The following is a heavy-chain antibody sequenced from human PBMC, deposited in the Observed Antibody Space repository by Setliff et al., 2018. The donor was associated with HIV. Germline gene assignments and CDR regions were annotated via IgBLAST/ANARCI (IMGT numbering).Heavy chain of an antibody. J-gene: IGHJ3*02. V-gene: IGHV3-7*03. CDR1: GFTFSHYW. D-gene: IGHD2-21*02. CDR3: ARGPGCGGDCRAFAMDSFDM. CDR2: IKQDGREQ. Sequence: GGSLRLSCAVSGFTFSHYWWSWLRQAPGKGLEWVANIKQDGREQNYVDSVKGRFTISRDNAKNSLYLQMNSLRAEDTAVYYCARGPGCGGDCRAFAMDSFDMWGQGTKVTVSS.